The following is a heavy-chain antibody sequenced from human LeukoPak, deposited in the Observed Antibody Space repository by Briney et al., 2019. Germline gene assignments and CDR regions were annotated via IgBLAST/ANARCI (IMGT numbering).Heavy chain of an antibody. CDR3: ARIGYCSSTSCYDPHNWFDP. CDR2: INPNSGGT. V-gene: IGHV1-2*02. J-gene: IGHJ5*02. D-gene: IGHD2-2*01. Sequence: ASVKVSCKASGYTFTGYYMHWVRQAPGQGLEWMGWINPNSGGTNYAQKFQGRVTMTRDTSISTAYMELSRLRSDDTAVYYCARIGYCSSTSCYDPHNWFDPWGQGTLVTVSS. CDR1: GYTFTGYY.